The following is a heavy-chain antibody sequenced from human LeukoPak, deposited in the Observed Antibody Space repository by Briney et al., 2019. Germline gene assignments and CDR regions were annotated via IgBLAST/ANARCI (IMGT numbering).Heavy chain of an antibody. D-gene: IGHD3-9*01. CDR1: GFTFSSYA. V-gene: IGHV3-30-3*01. J-gene: IGHJ4*02. CDR3: ARPDYFDWLLNFDY. Sequence: QPGGSLRLSCAASGFTFSSYAMHWVHQAPGKGLEWVAVISYDGSNKYYADSVKGRFTISRDNSKNTLYLQMNSLRAEDTAVYYCARPDYFDWLLNFDYWGQGTLVTVSS. CDR2: ISYDGSNK.